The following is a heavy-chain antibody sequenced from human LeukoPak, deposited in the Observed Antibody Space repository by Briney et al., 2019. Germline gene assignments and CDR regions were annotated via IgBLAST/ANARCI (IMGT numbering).Heavy chain of an antibody. J-gene: IGHJ4*02. CDR1: GGSISSYY. CDR2: IYYSGST. Sequence: SETLSLTCTVSGGSISSYYWSWIRQPPGKGLEWIGYIYYSGSTNYNPSLKSRVTISVDTSKNQFSLKLSSVTAADTAVYYCARDRAYYGSGTFDYWGQGTPVTVSS. V-gene: IGHV4-59*01. CDR3: ARDRAYYGSGTFDY. D-gene: IGHD3-10*01.